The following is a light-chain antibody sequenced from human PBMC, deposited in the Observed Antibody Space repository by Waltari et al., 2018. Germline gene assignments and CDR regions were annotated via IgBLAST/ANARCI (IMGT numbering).Light chain of an antibody. J-gene: IGLJ3*02. Sequence: QLALTQSPPASASLGASVKLTCTLNSGHSSNVVAWLQQQPEKGARYLMKVNSDGSRGKGDDIPDRFSGSGSGAERYLTISSLQSEDEADYYCQTGGHGTWVFGGWTKLTVL. CDR2: VNSDGSR. CDR1: SGHSSNV. V-gene: IGLV4-69*02. CDR3: QTGGHGTWV.